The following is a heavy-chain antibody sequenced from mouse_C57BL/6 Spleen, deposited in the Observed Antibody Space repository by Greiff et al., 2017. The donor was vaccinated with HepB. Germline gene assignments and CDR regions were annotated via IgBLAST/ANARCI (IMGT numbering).Heavy chain of an antibody. CDR3: ARWDYYDYDGWYFDV. CDR1: GFTFTDYY. V-gene: IGHV7-3*01. Sequence: EVQLVESGGGLVQPGGSLSLSCAASGFTFTDYYMSWVRQPPGKALEWLGFIRNKANGYTTEYSASVKGRFTISRDNSQSILYLQMNALRAEDSATYYCARWDYYDYDGWYFDVWGTGTTVTVSS. CDR2: IRNKANGYTT. D-gene: IGHD2-4*01. J-gene: IGHJ1*03.